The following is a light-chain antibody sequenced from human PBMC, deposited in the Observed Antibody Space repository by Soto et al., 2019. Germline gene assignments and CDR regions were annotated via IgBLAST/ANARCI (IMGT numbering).Light chain of an antibody. J-gene: IGKJ2*01. CDR3: QQYYSTPPT. CDR2: WAS. V-gene: IGKV4-1*01. CDR1: QSILYSSNNKSY. Sequence: DNVMTQSPDSLAVSLGERATINCKSSQSILYSSNNKSYLAWYQQKPGQPPKLLIYWASTRESGVPDRFSGSGSGTDFTLTISSLQAEDVAVYYCQQYYSTPPTFGQGTKLEIK.